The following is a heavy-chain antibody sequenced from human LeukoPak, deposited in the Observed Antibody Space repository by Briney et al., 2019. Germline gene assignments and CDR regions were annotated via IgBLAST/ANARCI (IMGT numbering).Heavy chain of an antibody. J-gene: IGHJ5*02. CDR1: GYTFTGYY. CDR3: ARATYYYGSGSFDP. V-gene: IGHV1-2*02. CDR2: INPNSGGT. Sequence: ASVKVSCEASGYTFTGYYMHWVRQAPGQRLEWMGWINPNSGGTNYAQKFQGRVTMTRDTSISTAYMELSRLRSDDTAVYYCARATYYYGSGSFDPWGQGTLVTVSS. D-gene: IGHD3-10*01.